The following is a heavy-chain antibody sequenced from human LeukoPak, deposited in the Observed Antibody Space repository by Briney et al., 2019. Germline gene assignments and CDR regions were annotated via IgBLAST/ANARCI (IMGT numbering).Heavy chain of an antibody. CDR1: GGSFSGYY. D-gene: IGHD2/OR15-2a*01. CDR3: ARRSTRKRAFSDY. Sequence: PSETLSLTCAVYGGSFSGYYWSWIRQPPGKGLEWIGEINHSGSTNYNPSLKSRVTISVDTSKNQFSLKLSSVTAADTAVYYCARRSTRKRAFSDYWGQGTLVTVCS. V-gene: IGHV4-34*01. CDR2: INHSGST. J-gene: IGHJ4*02.